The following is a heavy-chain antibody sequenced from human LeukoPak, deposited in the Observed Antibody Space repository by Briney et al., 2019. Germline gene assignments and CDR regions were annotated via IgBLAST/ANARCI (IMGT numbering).Heavy chain of an antibody. J-gene: IGHJ4*02. CDR1: GGSIRIYY. CDR2: IHYSGST. Sequence: SETLSLTCAVSGGSIRIYYWSWLRQPPGKGLEWIGHIHYSGSTNHNPSLKSRVTTSVDTSKNQFSLKLSSVTAADTAVYYCARQVAAVGYYFDYWGQGTLGTVSS. CDR3: ARQVAAVGYYFDY. D-gene: IGHD6-13*01. V-gene: IGHV4-59*08.